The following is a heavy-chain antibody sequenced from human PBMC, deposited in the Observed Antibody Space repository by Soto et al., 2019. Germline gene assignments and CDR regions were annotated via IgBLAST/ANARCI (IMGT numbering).Heavy chain of an antibody. J-gene: IGHJ5*02. CDR1: GVTLSSYA. Sequence: PGGSLRLSCAASGVTLSSYAMSWVRQAPGKGLEWVAAISGSGGSTYYADSVKGRFTISRDNSKNTLYLQMNNLRAEDTAVSYCAKEWGLRQGNWFDPWGQGTLVTVSS. D-gene: IGHD1-26*01. CDR2: ISGSGGST. CDR3: AKEWGLRQGNWFDP. V-gene: IGHV3-23*01.